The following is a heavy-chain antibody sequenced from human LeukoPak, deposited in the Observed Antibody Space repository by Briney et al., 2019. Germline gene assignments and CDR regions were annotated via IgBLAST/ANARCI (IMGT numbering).Heavy chain of an antibody. CDR3: ARYTGIAALDY. CDR2: INHSGST. CDR1: GGSFSGYY. V-gene: IGHV4-34*01. J-gene: IGHJ4*02. Sequence: SETLSLTCAVYGGSFSGYYWSWIRQPPGKGLEWIGEINHSGSTNYNPSLKSRVTISVDTSKNQFSLKLSSVTAADTAVYYCARYTGIAALDYWGQGTLVTVSS. D-gene: IGHD6-13*01.